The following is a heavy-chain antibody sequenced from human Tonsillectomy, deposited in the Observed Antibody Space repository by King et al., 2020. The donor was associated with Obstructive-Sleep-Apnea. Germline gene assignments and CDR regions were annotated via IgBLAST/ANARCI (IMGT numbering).Heavy chain of an antibody. CDR1: GYTFTTYD. Sequence: QLVQSGAEVKKPGASVKVSCKASGYTFTTYDINWVRQATGQGLEWIGWMNPNSGNTGYAQKFQGRVTMTRNTPISTAYMELSSLRSEDTAVYYCARFRYFDWSTDYWGQGTLVTVSS. V-gene: IGHV1-8*01. J-gene: IGHJ4*02. D-gene: IGHD3-9*01. CDR2: MNPNSGNT. CDR3: ARFRYFDWSTDY.